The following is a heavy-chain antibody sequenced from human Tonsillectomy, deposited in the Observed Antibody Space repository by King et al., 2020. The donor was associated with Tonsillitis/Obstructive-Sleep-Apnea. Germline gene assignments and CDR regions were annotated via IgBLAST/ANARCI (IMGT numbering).Heavy chain of an antibody. CDR3: AKDIRTVGATPWGWFDL. V-gene: IGHV3-9*01. Sequence: VQLVESGGGLVQPGRSLRLSCAASGFTFDDYAMHWVRQAPGKGLEWVSGISWNSGSIGYADSVKGRFTISRDNAKNSLYLQMNSLRAEDTALYYCAKDIRTVGATPWGWFDLWGQGTLVTVSS. D-gene: IGHD1-26*01. CDR2: ISWNSGSI. J-gene: IGHJ5*02. CDR1: GFTFDDYA.